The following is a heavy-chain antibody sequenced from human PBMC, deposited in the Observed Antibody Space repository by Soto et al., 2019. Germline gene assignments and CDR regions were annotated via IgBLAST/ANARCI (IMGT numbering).Heavy chain of an antibody. J-gene: IGHJ4*02. CDR1: GGTVSNST. CDR2: LIPILGLA. CDR3: ARFKLGDDY. Sequence: QVQLVQSGAEVRKPGSSVKVSCQASGGTVSNSTVTWVRQAPGQGLEWMGRLIPILGLANYAQKCRGRLTITADKSTTTAYMELRSLRSEDTAIYYCARFKLGDDYWGQGTLVTVSS. V-gene: IGHV1-69*02. D-gene: IGHD5-12*01.